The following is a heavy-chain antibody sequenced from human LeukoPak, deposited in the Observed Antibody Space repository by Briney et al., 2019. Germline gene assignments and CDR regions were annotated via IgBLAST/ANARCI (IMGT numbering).Heavy chain of an antibody. CDR2: ISASSDNT. D-gene: IGHD3-3*01. CDR3: ALQPPGYDFWSGSVNGKSTSLSLDHWFDP. J-gene: IGHJ5*02. CDR1: GFSFSSYA. V-gene: IGHV3-23*01. Sequence: GGSLRLSCTASGFSFSSYAMSWVRQAPGKGPEWVSGISASSDNTNYADSVEGRFTISRDNSKNTLFLQMKSLRAEDTAVYYCALQPPGYDFWSGSVNGKSTSLSLDHWFDPWGQGTLVTVSS.